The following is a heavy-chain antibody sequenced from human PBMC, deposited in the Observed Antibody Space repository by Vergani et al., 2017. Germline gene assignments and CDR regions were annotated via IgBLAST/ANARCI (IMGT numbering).Heavy chain of an antibody. Sequence: QVQLQESGPGLVKPSQTLSLTCTVSGGSISSGSYYWSWIRQPAGKGLEWIGRIYTSGSTNYNPSLKSRVTISVDTSKNQFSRKLSSVTAADTAVYYCARDEDSSEGDGMDVWGQGTTVTVSS. V-gene: IGHV4-61*02. CDR1: GGSISSGSYY. J-gene: IGHJ6*02. CDR2: IYTSGST. CDR3: ARDEDSSEGDGMDV. D-gene: IGHD6-19*01.